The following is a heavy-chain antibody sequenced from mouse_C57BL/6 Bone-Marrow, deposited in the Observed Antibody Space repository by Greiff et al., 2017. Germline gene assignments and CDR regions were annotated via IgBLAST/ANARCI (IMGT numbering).Heavy chain of an antibody. D-gene: IGHD2-14*01. CDR1: GYTFTSYW. J-gene: IGHJ2*01. Sequence: QVQLQQPGAELVRPGSSVKLSCNASGYTFTSYWMDWVKQRPGQGLEWIGNIYPSDSETHYNQKFKDKATLTVDKSSSTAYMQLSSLTSEDSAVYYCARSYRFDYWGQGTTLTVSS. CDR3: ARSYRFDY. V-gene: IGHV1-61*01. CDR2: IYPSDSET.